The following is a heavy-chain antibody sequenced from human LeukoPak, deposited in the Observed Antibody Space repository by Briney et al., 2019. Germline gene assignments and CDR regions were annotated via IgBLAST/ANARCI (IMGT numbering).Heavy chain of an antibody. V-gene: IGHV3-23*01. CDR3: ARELAAAGFDY. CDR1: GITFSSYA. D-gene: IGHD6-13*01. CDR2: INDSGGAT. Sequence: PGGSLRLSCGVSGITFSSYAMSWVRQAPGKGLEWVSSINDSGGATYYADSVKGRFTISRDNAKNTLSLQMNSLRAEDTAVYYCARELAAAGFDYWGQGTLVTVSS. J-gene: IGHJ4*02.